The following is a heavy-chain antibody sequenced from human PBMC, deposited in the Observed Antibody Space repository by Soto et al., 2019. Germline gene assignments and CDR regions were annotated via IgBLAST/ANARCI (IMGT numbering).Heavy chain of an antibody. V-gene: IGHV1-2*04. J-gene: IGHJ6*02. CDR1: GYTFSGYY. Sequence: QVQLVQSGAEVKKPGASVKVSCKASGYTFSGYYMHWVRQAPGQGLEWMGWINPNSGGTNYAEKLQRSVTITRDTCSSTAYMALSRLRADDTAVYYCARGFGEENCYGMDVWGQGTTVTVSS. CDR2: INPNSGGT. CDR3: ARGFGEENCYGMDV. D-gene: IGHD3-10*01.